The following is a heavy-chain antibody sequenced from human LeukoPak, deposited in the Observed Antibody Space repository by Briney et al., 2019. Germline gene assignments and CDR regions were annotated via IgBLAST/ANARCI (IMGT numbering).Heavy chain of an antibody. Sequence: PSETLSLTCNVSGVSISSYFWSWIRQPPGKGLEWIGYIYHSGSTYYNPSLESRVSISVDTSKNQFSLSLRSVTAADTAVYYCARDSYCGGDCAARAVDYWGQGTLVTVSS. J-gene: IGHJ4*02. D-gene: IGHD2-21*02. CDR2: IYHSGST. V-gene: IGHV4-59*08. CDR1: GVSISSYF. CDR3: ARDSYCGGDCAARAVDY.